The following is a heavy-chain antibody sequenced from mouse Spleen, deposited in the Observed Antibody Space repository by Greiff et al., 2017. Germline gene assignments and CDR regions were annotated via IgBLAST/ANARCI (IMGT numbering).Heavy chain of an antibody. V-gene: IGHV1-26*01. CDR2: INPNNGGT. CDR1: GYTFTDYY. D-gene: IGHD4-1*01. J-gene: IGHJ2*01. Sequence: EVQLQQSGPELVKPGASVKISCKASGYTFTDYYMNWVKQSHGKSLEWIGDINPNNGGTSYNQKFKGKATLTVDKSSSTAYMELRSLTSEDSAVYYCARPKLGRRDFDYWGQGTTLTVSS. CDR3: ARPKLGRRDFDY.